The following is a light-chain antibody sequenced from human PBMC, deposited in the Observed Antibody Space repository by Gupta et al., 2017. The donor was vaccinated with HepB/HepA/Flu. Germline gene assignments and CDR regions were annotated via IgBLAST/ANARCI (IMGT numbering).Light chain of an antibody. J-gene: IGKJ5*01. V-gene: IGKV3-11*01. CDR2: DAS. Sequence: EIVLTQSPATLSLSPGERATLSCRASQSVSSYLAWYQQKPGQAPRLLIYDASNRATGIPARFSGRGSGKDFTLTISSQEPEDFAVYYCQQRSNWTPITFGQGTRLEIK. CDR1: QSVSSY. CDR3: QQRSNWTPIT.